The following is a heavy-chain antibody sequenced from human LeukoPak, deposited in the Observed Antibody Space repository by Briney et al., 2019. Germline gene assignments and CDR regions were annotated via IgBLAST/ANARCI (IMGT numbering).Heavy chain of an antibody. D-gene: IGHD6-19*01. CDR3: AKDVAGYSSGRYPLGCGY. CDR2: IRYDGSNK. CDR1: GFTFSSYA. Sequence: PGRSLRLSCAASGFTFSSYAMHWVRQAPGKGLEWVAFIRYDGSNKYYADSVKGRFTISRDNSKNTLYLQMNSLRAEDTAVYYCAKDVAGYSSGRYPLGCGYWGQGTLVTVSS. V-gene: IGHV3-30*02. J-gene: IGHJ4*02.